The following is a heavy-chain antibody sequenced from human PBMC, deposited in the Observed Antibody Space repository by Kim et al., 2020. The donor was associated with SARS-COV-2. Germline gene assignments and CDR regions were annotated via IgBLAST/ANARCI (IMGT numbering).Heavy chain of an antibody. CDR2: IYHSGST. CDR3: VTDYDYAFDI. CDR1: GGSISSSNW. D-gene: IGHD5-12*01. V-gene: IGHV4-4*02. Sequence: SETLSLTCAVSGGSISSSNWWSWVRQPPGKGLEWSWEIYHSGSTNYNPSLKSRVTISVDKSKNQFSLELSSVTAADTAVYYCVTDYDYAFDIWGQGTMVTVSS. J-gene: IGHJ3*02.